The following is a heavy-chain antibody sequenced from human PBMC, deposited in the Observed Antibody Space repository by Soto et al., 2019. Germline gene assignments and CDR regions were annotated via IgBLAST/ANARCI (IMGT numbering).Heavy chain of an antibody. D-gene: IGHD3-3*01. J-gene: IGHJ6*02. CDR1: GFTFSSYG. V-gene: IGHV3-30*18. CDR2: ISYDGSNK. CDR3: AKEVPYYDFWSGMDV. Sequence: GGSLRLSCAASGFTFSSYGMHWVRQAPGKGLEWVAVISYDGSNKYYADSVKGRFTISRDNSKNTLYLQMNSLRAEDTAVYYCAKEVPYYDFWSGMDVWGQGTTVTVSS.